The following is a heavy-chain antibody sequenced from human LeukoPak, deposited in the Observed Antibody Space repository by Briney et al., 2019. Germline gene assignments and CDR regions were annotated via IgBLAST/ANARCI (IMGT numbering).Heavy chain of an antibody. CDR3: ARDEGV. V-gene: IGHV3-21*06. Sequence: GGSLRLSCAASGFTFSSYAMSWVRQVPEKGLEWVSSISRAATYIHYADSVEGRFTISRDNAKNLLYLQMNSLRVEDTGVYYCARDEGVWGQGTLVTVSS. CDR2: ISRAATYI. J-gene: IGHJ4*02. CDR1: GFTFSSYA. D-gene: IGHD3-10*01.